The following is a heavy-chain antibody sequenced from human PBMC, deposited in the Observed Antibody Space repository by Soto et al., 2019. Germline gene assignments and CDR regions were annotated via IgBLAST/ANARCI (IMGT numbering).Heavy chain of an antibody. CDR3: ARVHMIVVVGERYHYKGLDV. D-gene: IGHD3-22*01. CDR2: VIPLFGTA. CDR1: GGTFSSDS. Sequence: GASVKVSCKASGGTFSSDSISWVRQAPGEGLEWMGGVIPLFGTANYAQKFEGRVTITADESTSTAYMELSSLRSDDTAVYYCARVHMIVVVGERYHYKGLDVWGQGXTVTVYS. V-gene: IGHV1-69*13. J-gene: IGHJ6*02.